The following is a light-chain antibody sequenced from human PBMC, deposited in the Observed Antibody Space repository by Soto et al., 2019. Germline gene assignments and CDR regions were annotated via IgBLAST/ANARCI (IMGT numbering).Light chain of an antibody. V-gene: IGKV1-8*01. CDR2: AAS. CDR1: QGISIY. Sequence: AIRMTQSPSSLSASTGDRVTITCRASQGISIYLAWYQQKPGKAPKLLIYAASTLQSGVPSRFGGSGSGTEFTLTISRLQSEDFGTYYCQHYHSYPVTFGGGTKVEVK. J-gene: IGKJ4*01. CDR3: QHYHSYPVT.